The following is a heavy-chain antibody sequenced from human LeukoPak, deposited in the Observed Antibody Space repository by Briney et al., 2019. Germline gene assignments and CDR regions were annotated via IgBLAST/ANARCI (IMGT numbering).Heavy chain of an antibody. D-gene: IGHD3-10*01. J-gene: IGHJ4*02. V-gene: IGHV3-30*18. CDR1: GFTFSSYG. CDR2: ISYDGSNK. CDR3: AKYGSGCSHGLFDY. Sequence: PGRSLRLSCAASGFTFSSYGMHWVRQAPGKGLEWVAVISYDGSNKYYADSVKGRFTISRDNSKNTLYLQMNSLRAEDTAVYYCAKYGSGCSHGLFDYWGQGTLVTVSS.